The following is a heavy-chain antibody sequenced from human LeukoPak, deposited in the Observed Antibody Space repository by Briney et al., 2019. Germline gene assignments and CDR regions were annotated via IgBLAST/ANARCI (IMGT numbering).Heavy chain of an antibody. J-gene: IGHJ4*02. CDR2: ISSSGSTI. D-gene: IGHD1-26*01. CDR1: GFTFSSYA. V-gene: IGHV3-48*03. Sequence: GGSLRLSCAASGFTFSSYAMSWVRQAPGKGLEWVSYISSSGSTIYYADSVKGRFTISRDNAKNSLYLQMNSLRAEDTAVYYCARLAFSTITIDYWGQGTLVTVSS. CDR3: ARLAFSTITIDY.